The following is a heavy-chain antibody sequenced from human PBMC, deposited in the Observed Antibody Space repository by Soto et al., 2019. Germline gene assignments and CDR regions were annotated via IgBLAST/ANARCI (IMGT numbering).Heavy chain of an antibody. CDR2: IKSQTDGGTA. Sequence: EVQLVESGGGLVKPGGSLTLSCVTSEFPFTNAWMSWVRQVPGKGLEWVGRIKSQTDGGTADYAAPVKGRFTMSRDDSKNTLYLQMNSLKSEDTAIYYCTTYMMYCSFDYWGQGTLVTVSS. V-gene: IGHV3-15*01. D-gene: IGHD2-8*01. CDR3: TTYMMYCSFDY. J-gene: IGHJ4*02. CDR1: EFPFTNAW.